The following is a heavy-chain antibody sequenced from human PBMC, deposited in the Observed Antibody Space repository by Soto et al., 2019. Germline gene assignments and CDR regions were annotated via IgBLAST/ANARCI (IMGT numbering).Heavy chain of an antibody. D-gene: IGHD1-7*01. CDR2: IYNSGSS. V-gene: IGHV4-59*08. J-gene: IGHJ4*01. Sequence: SETLYLTCTVSGGSIKNYYWSWIRQPPGKGLEWIGSIYNSGSSNYNPSLKSRVTISLGTSKNQFSLKLSSVTAADTAVYHCARHSWELRKTFDYWGQGTLVTVSS. CDR3: ARHSWELRKTFDY. CDR1: GGSIKNYY.